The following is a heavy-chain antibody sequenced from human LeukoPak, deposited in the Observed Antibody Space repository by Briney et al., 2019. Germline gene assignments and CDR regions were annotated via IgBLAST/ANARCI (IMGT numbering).Heavy chain of an antibody. D-gene: IGHD2-2*01. Sequence: SGGSLRLSCAASGFTFSSYWMSWVRQAPGKGLEWVANIKQDGSEQYYVDSVKGRFTISRDNAKNSLYLQMNSLRAEDTAVYYCAREGPAASFDYWGQGTLVTVSS. V-gene: IGHV3-7*01. CDR3: AREGPAASFDY. J-gene: IGHJ4*02. CDR1: GFTFSSYW. CDR2: IKQDGSEQ.